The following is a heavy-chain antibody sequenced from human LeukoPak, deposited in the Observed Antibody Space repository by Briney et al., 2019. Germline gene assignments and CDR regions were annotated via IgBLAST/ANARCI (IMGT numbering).Heavy chain of an antibody. D-gene: IGHD1-26*01. CDR3: AKDRGSGGSYSRKKGRGDYFDY. CDR1: GYTFTGYY. J-gene: IGHJ4*02. V-gene: IGHV1-2*02. CDR2: INPNSGGT. Sequence: ASVKVSCKASGYTFTGYYMHWVRQAPGQGLEWMGWINPNSGGTNYAQKFQGRVTMTRDTSISTAYMELSRLRSDDTALYYCAKDRGSGGSYSRKKGRGDYFDYWGQGTLVTVSS.